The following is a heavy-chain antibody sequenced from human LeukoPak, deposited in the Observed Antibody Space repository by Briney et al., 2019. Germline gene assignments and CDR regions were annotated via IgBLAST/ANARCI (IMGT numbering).Heavy chain of an antibody. V-gene: IGHV4-34*01. Sequence: PSETLCLTCAVSGGSFSGYYWSWIRQPPGKGLEWIGEINHSGSTNYNPSIKRRVTISVDTSKNQFSLKLSSVTAADTAVYFCARGLSYYYDSSGYYYWGQGTLVTVSS. CDR2: INHSGST. D-gene: IGHD3-22*01. J-gene: IGHJ4*02. CDR1: GGSFSGYY. CDR3: ARGLSYYYDSSGYYY.